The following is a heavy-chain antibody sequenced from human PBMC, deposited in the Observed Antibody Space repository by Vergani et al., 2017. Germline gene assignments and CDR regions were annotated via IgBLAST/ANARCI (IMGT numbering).Heavy chain of an antibody. Sequence: QVQLQESGPGLVKPSGTLSLTCAVSGGSISSSNWWSWVRQPPGKGLEWSGEIYHSGSTNYNTSLKSRVTLSVDKSKDQFSLKLSSVTAADTAVYYCARGVSDYDILTGYPYYYMDVWGKGSTVTGSS. J-gene: IGHJ6*03. V-gene: IGHV4-4*02. CDR2: IYHSGST. D-gene: IGHD3-9*01. CDR1: GGSISSSNW. CDR3: ARGVSDYDILTGYPYYYMDV.